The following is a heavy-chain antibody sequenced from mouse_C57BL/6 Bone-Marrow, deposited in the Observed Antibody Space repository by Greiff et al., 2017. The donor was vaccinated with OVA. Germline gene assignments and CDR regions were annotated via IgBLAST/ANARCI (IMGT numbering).Heavy chain of an antibody. CDR2: IRLKSDNYTT. J-gene: IGHJ4*01. D-gene: IGHD3-2*02. Sequence: EVKLMESGGGLVQPGGSMKLSCVASGFTFSHYWMNWVRQSPAKGLEWVAQIRLKSDNYTTHYAESVKGRVTISRDDSKSSVYLQMNNLTAEDTGIYYCTRTAQTMDYWGQGTSVTVSS. V-gene: IGHV6-3*01. CDR1: GFTFSHYW. CDR3: TRTAQTMDY.